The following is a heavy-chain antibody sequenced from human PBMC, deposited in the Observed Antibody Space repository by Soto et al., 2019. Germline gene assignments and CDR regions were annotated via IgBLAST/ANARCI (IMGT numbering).Heavy chain of an antibody. Sequence: PSETLSLTCAVSGGSISSSNWWSWVRQPPGKGLEWIGEIYHSGSTNYNPSLKSRVTISVDKSKNQFSLKLSSVTAADTAVYYCARRWSSDYYDYGMDVWGQGTTVTVSS. J-gene: IGHJ6*02. CDR2: IYHSGST. V-gene: IGHV4-4*02. D-gene: IGHD1-26*01. CDR1: GGSISSSNW. CDR3: ARRWSSDYYDYGMDV.